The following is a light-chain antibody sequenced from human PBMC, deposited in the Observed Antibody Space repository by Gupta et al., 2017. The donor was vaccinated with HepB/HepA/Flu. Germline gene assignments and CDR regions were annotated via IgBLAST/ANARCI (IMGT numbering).Light chain of an antibody. CDR1: SGHSSYI. J-gene: IGLJ2*01. Sequence: QPVLTQSSSVSASLGSSVKLTCTLSSGHSSYIIAWHHQQPGKPPRYLMKLQGSGSYNKGSGVPDRFSGSSSGADRYLTISILQSEDEADYYCETCDTNTHVVLGGGTKLTVL. CDR3: ETCDTNTHVV. CDR2: LQGSGSY. V-gene: IGLV4-60*03.